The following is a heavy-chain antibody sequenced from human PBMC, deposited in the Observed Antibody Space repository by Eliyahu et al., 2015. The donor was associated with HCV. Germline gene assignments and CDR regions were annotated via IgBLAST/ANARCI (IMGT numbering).Heavy chain of an antibody. Sequence: EVQLVESGGAAVQPGGSLRLSCAAXXFTFDXNTMHWVRQAPGKGLEWVSLFSWDGGSTYYADSVKGRFTISRDNSKNSLYLQMNSLRTEDTALYFCAKDRCSGISCLSFDYWGQGTLVTVSS. D-gene: IGHD2-2*01. V-gene: IGHV3-43*01. J-gene: IGHJ4*02. CDR1: XFTFDXNT. CDR2: FSWDGGST. CDR3: AKDRCSGISCLSFDY.